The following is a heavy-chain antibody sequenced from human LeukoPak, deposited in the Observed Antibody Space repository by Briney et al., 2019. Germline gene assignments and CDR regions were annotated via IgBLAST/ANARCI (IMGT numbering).Heavy chain of an antibody. Sequence: GGSLRLSCAASGFTFSDYYMSWIRQAPGKGLELVSYISSSGSTIYYADSVKGRFTISRDNAKNSLYLQMNSLRAEDTAVYYCARDGRTTVVTWSNDYWGQGTLVTVSS. J-gene: IGHJ4*02. CDR3: ARDGRTTVVTWSNDY. CDR2: ISSSGSTI. CDR1: GFTFSDYY. D-gene: IGHD4-23*01. V-gene: IGHV3-11*04.